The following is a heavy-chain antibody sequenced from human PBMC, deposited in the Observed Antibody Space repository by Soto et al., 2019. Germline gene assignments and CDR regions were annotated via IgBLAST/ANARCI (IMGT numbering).Heavy chain of an antibody. V-gene: IGHV1-3*01. CDR1: GYTFTSYA. CDR3: ARERDTSRYYYYYYMDV. CDR2: INAGNGNT. D-gene: IGHD6-13*01. Sequence: ASVKVSCKASGYTFTSYAMHWVRQAPGQRLEWMGWINAGNGNTKYSQKFQGRVTITRDTSASTAYMELSSLRSEDTAVYYCARERDTSRYYYYYYMDVWGKGTTVTV. J-gene: IGHJ6*03.